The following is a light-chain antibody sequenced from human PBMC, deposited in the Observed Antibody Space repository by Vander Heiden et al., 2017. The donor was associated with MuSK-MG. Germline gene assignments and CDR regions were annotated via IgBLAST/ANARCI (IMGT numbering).Light chain of an antibody. Sequence: QSVLTQPPSVSGAPGQRVTISCTGSSSNIGAGYDVHWYRQVPGTAPKLLIYGNSNRPSGVPDRFSGTKFGSAASLAISGLQAEDEADYYYQSYDTRFSGFVFGSGTKVSVL. CDR3: QSYDTRFSGFV. CDR2: GNS. J-gene: IGLJ1*01. V-gene: IGLV1-40*01. CDR1: SSNIGAGYD.